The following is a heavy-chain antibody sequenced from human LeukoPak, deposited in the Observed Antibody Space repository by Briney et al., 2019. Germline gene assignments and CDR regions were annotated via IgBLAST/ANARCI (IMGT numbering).Heavy chain of an antibody. CDR2: IYYSGST. Sequence: SETLSLTCTVSGGSISSYYWSWIRQPPGKGLEWIGYIYYSGSTNYNPSLKSRVTISVDTSKNQFSLKLSSVTAADTGVYYCARGDLVATIFVAQDAFDIWGQGTMVTVSS. CDR3: ARGDLVATIFVAQDAFDI. V-gene: IGHV4-59*01. D-gene: IGHD5-12*01. CDR1: GGSISSYY. J-gene: IGHJ3*02.